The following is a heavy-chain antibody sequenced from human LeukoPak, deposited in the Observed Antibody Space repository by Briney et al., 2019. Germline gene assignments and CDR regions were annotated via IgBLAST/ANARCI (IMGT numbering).Heavy chain of an antibody. Sequence: GGSLRLSCAASGFTFSSYSMNWVRQAPGKGLEWVSSISSSSSYIYYADSVKGRFTISRDNAKNSLYLQMNSLRAEDTAVYYCAREDGSGRRQDYWGQGTLVTVSS. CDR1: GFTFSSYS. D-gene: IGHD3-10*01. CDR2: ISSSSSYI. J-gene: IGHJ4*02. V-gene: IGHV3-21*01. CDR3: AREDGSGRRQDY.